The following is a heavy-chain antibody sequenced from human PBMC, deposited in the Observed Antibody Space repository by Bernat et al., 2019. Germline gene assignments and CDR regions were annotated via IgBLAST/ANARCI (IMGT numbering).Heavy chain of an antibody. CDR1: GFTFDDYG. Sequence: EVQLVESGGGVVRPGGSLRLSCAASGFTFDDYGMSWVRQAPGKGLEWGSGINWNGGSTGYADSVKGRFTISRDNAKNSLYLQMNSLRAEDTALYHCARARGSGIAVAGEEWGQGTLVTVSS. CDR2: INWNGGST. D-gene: IGHD6-19*01. CDR3: ARARGSGIAVAGEE. V-gene: IGHV3-20*01. J-gene: IGHJ4*02.